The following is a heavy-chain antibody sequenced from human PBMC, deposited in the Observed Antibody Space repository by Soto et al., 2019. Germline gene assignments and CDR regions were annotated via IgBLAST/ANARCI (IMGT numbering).Heavy chain of an antibody. D-gene: IGHD3-10*01. CDR1: GGSLSGYY. V-gene: IGHV4-34*01. Sequence: ASETLSLTCAVYGGSLSGYYWSWIRQPPGKGLEWIGEINHSGSTNYNPSLKSRVTISVDTSKNQFSLKLSSVTAADTAVYYCARGGMVRGVIYPYYYYYYMDVWGKGTTVTVSS. CDR2: INHSGST. J-gene: IGHJ6*03. CDR3: ARGGMVRGVIYPYYYYYYMDV.